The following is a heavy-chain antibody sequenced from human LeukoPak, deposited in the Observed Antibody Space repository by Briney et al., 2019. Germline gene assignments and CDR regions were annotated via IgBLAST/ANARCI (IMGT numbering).Heavy chain of an antibody. CDR2: IYYSGST. CDR3: ARVPGYSSGWYDY. Sequence: SETLSLTCAVSGGSISSGGYSWSWIRQPPGKGLEWIGYIYYSGSTNYNPSLKSRVTISVDTSKNQFSLKLSSVTAADTAVYYCARVPGYSSGWYDYWGQGTLVTVSS. V-gene: IGHV4-61*08. J-gene: IGHJ4*02. CDR1: GGSISSGGYS. D-gene: IGHD6-19*01.